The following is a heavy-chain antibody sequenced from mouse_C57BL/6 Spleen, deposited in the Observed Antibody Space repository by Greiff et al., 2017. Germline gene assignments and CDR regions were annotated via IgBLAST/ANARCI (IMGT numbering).Heavy chain of an antibody. CDR3: ARGCYGISSFDY. D-gene: IGHD1-1*01. CDR2: INPGSGGT. Sequence: VQLQQSGAELVRPGTSVKVSCKASGYAFTNYLIEWVKQRPGQGLEWIGMINPGSGGTNYTEKFKGQSTLTADKSSSTAYMQLSSLTSEDSAFYFFARGCYGISSFDYWGQGTTLTVSS. V-gene: IGHV1-54*01. CDR1: GYAFTNYL. J-gene: IGHJ2*01.